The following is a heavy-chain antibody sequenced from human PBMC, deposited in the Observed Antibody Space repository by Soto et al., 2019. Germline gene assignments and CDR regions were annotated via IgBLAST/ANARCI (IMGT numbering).Heavy chain of an antibody. CDR3: ARGTHEDCGGDCFIEYYYYGMDV. Sequence: SVKVSCKASGCTFSSYDIRCVRQAPGQGLKRIRVIIPIFGTANYAQKFQGRVTITVDESTSTAYMELSSLRSEDTAVYYCARGTHEDCGGDCFIEYYYYGMDVWGQGTTVTVSS. CDR2: IIPIFGTA. V-gene: IGHV1-69*13. J-gene: IGHJ6*02. CDR1: GCTFSSYD. D-gene: IGHD2-21*02.